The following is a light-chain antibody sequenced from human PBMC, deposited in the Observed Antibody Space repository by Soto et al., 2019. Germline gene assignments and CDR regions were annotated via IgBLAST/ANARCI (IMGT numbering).Light chain of an antibody. CDR2: WAS. J-gene: IGKJ1*01. CDR1: QSILYSSNNKNY. V-gene: IGKV4-1*01. CDR3: QQYYSTPWT. Sequence: DIVMTQSPDSLAVSLGERATINCKSSQSILYSSNNKNYLAWYQQKPGQPPKLLIYWASTRKSGVPDRFSGSGSGTDFTLTISSLQAEDVAVYYCQQYYSTPWTFGQRTKVEIK.